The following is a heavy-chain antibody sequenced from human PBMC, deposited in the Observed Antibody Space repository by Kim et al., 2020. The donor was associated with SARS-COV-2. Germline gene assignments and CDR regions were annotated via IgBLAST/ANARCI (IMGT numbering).Heavy chain of an antibody. D-gene: IGHD6-13*01. CDR3: AGGFSSRPDY. J-gene: IGHJ4*02. V-gene: IGHV4-30-2*01. CDR2: GRP. Sequence: GRPYYNPSLKSRVTISADRAKNQFSLNLTSVTAADTAIYYCAGGFSSRPDYWGQGILVTVSS.